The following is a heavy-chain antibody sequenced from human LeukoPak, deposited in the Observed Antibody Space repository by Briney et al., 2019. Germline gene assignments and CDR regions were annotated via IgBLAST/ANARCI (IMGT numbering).Heavy chain of an antibody. CDR3: ASYEPYRLVAFDI. J-gene: IGHJ3*02. Sequence: PSETLSLTCTVSGGSISSYYWGWIRQPPGKGLEWIGYIYYSGSTNYNPSLKSRVTISVDTSKNQFSLKLSSVTAADTAVYYCASYEPYRLVAFDIWGQGTMVTVSS. CDR2: IYYSGST. CDR1: GGSISSYY. D-gene: IGHD1-14*01. V-gene: IGHV4-59*01.